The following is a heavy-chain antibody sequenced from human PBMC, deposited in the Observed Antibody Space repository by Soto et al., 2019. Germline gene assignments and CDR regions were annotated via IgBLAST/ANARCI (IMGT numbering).Heavy chain of an antibody. CDR1: GYTFTSYG. CDR3: ARKYYDFWSGYYKAYYFDY. D-gene: IGHD3-3*01. CDR2: ISAYNGNT. J-gene: IGHJ4*02. V-gene: IGHV1-18*01. Sequence: QVQLVQSGAEVKKPGASVKVSCKASGYTFTSYGISWVRQAPGQGLEWMGWISAYNGNTNYAQKLQGRVTMTTDTSTSTAYMELRRLRSDDTAVYYCARKYYDFWSGYYKAYYFDYWGQGTLVTVSS.